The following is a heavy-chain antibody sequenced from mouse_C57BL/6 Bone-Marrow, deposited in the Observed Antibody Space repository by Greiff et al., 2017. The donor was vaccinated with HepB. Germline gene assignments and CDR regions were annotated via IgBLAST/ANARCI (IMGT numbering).Heavy chain of an antibody. CDR2: IDPSDSYT. J-gene: IGHJ2*01. V-gene: IGHV1-69*01. D-gene: IGHD2-3*01. CDR3: ARERDGYYFDY. CDR1: GYTFTSYW. Sequence: QVQLQQPGAELVMPGASVKLSCKASGYTFTSYWMHWVKQRPGQGLERIGEIDPSDSYTNYNQKFKGKSTLTVDKSSSTAYMQLSSLTSEDSAVYYCARERDGYYFDYWGQGTTLTVSS.